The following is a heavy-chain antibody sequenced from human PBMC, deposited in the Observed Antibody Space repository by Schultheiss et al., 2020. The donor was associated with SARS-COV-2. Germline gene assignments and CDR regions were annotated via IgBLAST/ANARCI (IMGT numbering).Heavy chain of an antibody. D-gene: IGHD2-15*01. V-gene: IGHV4-34*01. Sequence: SETLSLTRAVYGGSFSGYYWSWIRQPPGKGLEWIGEINHSGSTNYNPSLKSRVTISVDTSKNQFSLKLSSVTAADTAVYYCARAHSVVVAATHFDYWGQGTLVTVSS. CDR3: ARAHSVVVAATHFDY. CDR2: INHSGST. J-gene: IGHJ4*02. CDR1: GGSFSGYY.